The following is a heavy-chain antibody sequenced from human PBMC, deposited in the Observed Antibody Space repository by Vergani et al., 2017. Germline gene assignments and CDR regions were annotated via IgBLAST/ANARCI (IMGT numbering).Heavy chain of an antibody. CDR1: GGSISIYY. V-gene: IGHV4-59*01. CDR3: AREVFDTARVTGYYYYYMDV. J-gene: IGHJ6*03. D-gene: IGHD5-18*01. Sequence: QVQLQESGPGLVKPSETLSLTCTVSGGSISIYYWSWIRQPPGKGLEWIGYIYYSGSTNYNPALKRRVTISVDTSKHQFSLKLSSVTAADTAVYYCAREVFDTARVTGYYYYYMDVWGKGTTVTVSS. CDR2: IYYSGST.